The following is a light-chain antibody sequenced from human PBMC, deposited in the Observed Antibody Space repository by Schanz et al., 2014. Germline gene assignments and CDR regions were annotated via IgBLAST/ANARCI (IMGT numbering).Light chain of an antibody. CDR3: ATWDDSLNVWV. Sequence: QSVLTQPPSVSGAPGQRVTISCTGSSSNIGAGYDVHWYQQLPGTAPKLLIYGNSNRPSGVPDRFSGSKSGTSASLAITGLQAEDEGDYYCATWDDSLNVWVFGGGTKLTVL. J-gene: IGLJ3*02. CDR2: GNS. V-gene: IGLV1-40*01. CDR1: SSNIGAGYD.